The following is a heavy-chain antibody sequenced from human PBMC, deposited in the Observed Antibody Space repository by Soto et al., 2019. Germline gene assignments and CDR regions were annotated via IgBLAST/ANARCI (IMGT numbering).Heavy chain of an antibody. J-gene: IGHJ5*02. CDR3: ATVRITMVRGPFDP. Sequence: ASVKVSCKVSGYTLTELSRHWVRQAPGKGLEWMGGFDPEDGETIYAQKFQGRVTMTEDTSTDTAYMELSSLRSEDTAVYYCATVRITMVRGPFDPWGQGTLVTVSS. CDR2: FDPEDGET. V-gene: IGHV1-24*01. CDR1: GYTLTELS. D-gene: IGHD3-10*01.